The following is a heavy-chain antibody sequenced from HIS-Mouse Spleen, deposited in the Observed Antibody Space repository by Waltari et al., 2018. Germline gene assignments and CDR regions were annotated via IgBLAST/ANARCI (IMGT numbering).Heavy chain of an antibody. J-gene: IGHJ3*02. CDR1: GFTFSTYR. CDR3: AKDVARKDSGYDAFDI. CDR2: IWYDGMNK. D-gene: IGHD5-12*01. V-gene: IGHV3-33*06. Sequence: QVQLVESGGGVVQPGRSLRLSCAASGFTFSTYRMPWVRHAPGTGLGGGAVIWYDGMNKDYADSGKVRFTIAGDNSKNTRYRQMSRLRGEDTAVYYCAKDVARKDSGYDAFDIWGQGTMVTVSS.